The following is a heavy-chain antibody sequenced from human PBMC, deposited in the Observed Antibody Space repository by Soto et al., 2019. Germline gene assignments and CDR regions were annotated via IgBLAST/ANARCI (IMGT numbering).Heavy chain of an antibody. Sequence: SETLSLTCTVSGGSISSYYWSWIRQPPGKGLEWIGYIYYSGSTNYNPSLKSRVTISVDTSKNQFSLKLSSVTAADTAVYYCARGRRSHLLPLWFGDGEYGMDVWGQGTTVTVSS. CDR2: IYYSGST. V-gene: IGHV4-59*01. J-gene: IGHJ6*02. CDR1: GGSISSYY. D-gene: IGHD3-10*01. CDR3: ARGRRSHLLPLWFGDGEYGMDV.